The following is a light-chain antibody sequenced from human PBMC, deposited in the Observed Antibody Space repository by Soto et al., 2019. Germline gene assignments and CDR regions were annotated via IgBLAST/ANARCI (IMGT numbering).Light chain of an antibody. CDR3: SSYTNSSTQV. V-gene: IGLV2-14*01. CDR1: SSDVGGYNY. J-gene: IGLJ1*01. Sequence: QSVLTQPASVSGSPGQSITISCTGTSSDVGGYNYVSWYQQHPGKAPKLMIYEVSNRPSGVSNRFSGSKSGNTASLTISGLQAEDEADYYCSSYTNSSTQVFGTGTRSPS. CDR2: EVS.